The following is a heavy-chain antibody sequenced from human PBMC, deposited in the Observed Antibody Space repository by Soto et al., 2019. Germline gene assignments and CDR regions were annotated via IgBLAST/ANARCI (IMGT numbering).Heavy chain of an antibody. CDR1: GSSISSYY. D-gene: IGHD2-15*01. CDR3: ARYCSGGSCYPSDGNWFDP. Sequence: SETLSLTCTVSGSSISSYYWSWIRQPPGKGLEWIGYIYYSGSTNYNPSLKSRVTISVDTSKNQFSLKLSSVTAADTAVYYCARYCSGGSCYPSDGNWFDPWGQGTLVTVSS. J-gene: IGHJ5*02. CDR2: IYYSGST. V-gene: IGHV4-59*12.